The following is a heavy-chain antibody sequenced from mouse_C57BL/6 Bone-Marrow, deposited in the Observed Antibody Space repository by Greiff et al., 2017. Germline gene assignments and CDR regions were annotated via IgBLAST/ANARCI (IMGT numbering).Heavy chain of an antibody. Sequence: QVQLQQPGAELVRPGTSVKLSCKASGYTFTSYWMHWVKQRPGQGLEWIGVIDPSDSYTNYNQKFKGKATLTVDTSSSTAYMQLSSLTSEDSAVYYCARSSYCDYWGQGTTLTVSS. CDR3: ARSSYCDY. CDR1: GYTFTSYW. CDR2: IDPSDSYT. J-gene: IGHJ2*01. D-gene: IGHD1-1*01. V-gene: IGHV1-59*01.